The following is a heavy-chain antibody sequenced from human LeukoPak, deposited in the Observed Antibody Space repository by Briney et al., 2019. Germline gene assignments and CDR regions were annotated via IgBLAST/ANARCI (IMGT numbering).Heavy chain of an antibody. V-gene: IGHV1-2*06. CDR1: GYTFTNYA. D-gene: IGHD4-11*01. CDR3: ARGDYSNYFDY. J-gene: IGHJ4*02. Sequence: ASVKVSCXASGYTFTNYAISWVRQAPGQGLEWMGRINPNSGGTNYAQKFQGRVTMTRDTSISTAYMELSRLRSDDTAVYYCARGDYSNYFDYWGQGTLVTVSS. CDR2: INPNSGGT.